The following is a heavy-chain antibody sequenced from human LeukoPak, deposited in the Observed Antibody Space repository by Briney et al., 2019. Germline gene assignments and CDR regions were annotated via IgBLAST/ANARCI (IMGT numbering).Heavy chain of an antibody. Sequence: SVKVSCKSSGGTFSSYAISWVRQAPGQGLDWMGGIIPIFGTANYAQKFQGRVTITADKSTSTAYMELSSLRSEDTAVYYCARARPREYSGYDALGWFDPWGQGTLVTVSS. D-gene: IGHD5-12*01. V-gene: IGHV1-69*06. CDR3: ARARPREYSGYDALGWFDP. CDR1: GGTFSSYA. J-gene: IGHJ5*02. CDR2: IIPIFGTA.